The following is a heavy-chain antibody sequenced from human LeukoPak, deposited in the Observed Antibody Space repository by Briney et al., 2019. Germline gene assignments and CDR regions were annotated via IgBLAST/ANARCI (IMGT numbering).Heavy chain of an antibody. CDR2: ISAYNGNT. Sequence: GASVKVSCKASGYTFTSYGISWVRQAPGQGLEWMGWISAYNGNTNYAQKLQGRVTMTTDTSTSTAYMELRSPRSNDTAVYYCARVQLIDYGDYGGWFDPWGQGTLVTVSS. CDR3: ARVQLIDYGDYGGWFDP. CDR1: GYTFTSYG. D-gene: IGHD4-17*01. V-gene: IGHV1-18*01. J-gene: IGHJ5*02.